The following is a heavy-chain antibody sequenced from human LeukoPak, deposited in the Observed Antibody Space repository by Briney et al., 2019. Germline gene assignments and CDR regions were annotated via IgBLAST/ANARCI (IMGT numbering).Heavy chain of an antibody. CDR2: IYYSGST. D-gene: IGHD3-22*01. CDR1: GGSISSYY. CDR3: ARYYYESSGYYVLDY. Sequence: PSETLSLTCTVSGGSISSYYWSWIRQPPGKGLEWIGYIYYSGSTNYNPSLKSRVTISVDTSRNQFSLKLRSLTAADTAVYYCARYYYESSGYYVLDYWGQGTLVTVSS. V-gene: IGHV4-59*01. J-gene: IGHJ4*02.